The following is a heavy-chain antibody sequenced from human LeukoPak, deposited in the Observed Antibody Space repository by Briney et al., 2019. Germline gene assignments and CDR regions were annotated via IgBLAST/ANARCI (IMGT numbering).Heavy chain of an antibody. V-gene: IGHV1-2*02. J-gene: IGHJ4*02. CDR3: ARQSSANDYAFDY. CDR1: GYTFTGYY. Sequence: GASVKVSCKASGYTFTGYYMHWVRQAPGQGLEWMGWINPNSGGTNYAQNFQGRVTMTRDTFISTAYMELSSLKSDDTAVYYCARQSSANDYAFDYWGQGTLVTVSS. D-gene: IGHD5-12*01. CDR2: INPNSGGT.